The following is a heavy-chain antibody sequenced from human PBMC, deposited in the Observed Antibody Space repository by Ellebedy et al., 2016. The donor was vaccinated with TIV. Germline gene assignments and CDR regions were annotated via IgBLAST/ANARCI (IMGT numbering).Heavy chain of an antibody. D-gene: IGHD4-11*01. CDR2: ISWNGGSI. Sequence: SLKISCAASGFTFDDFGMHWVRQAPGKGLEWVAGISWNGGSIGYMDSVKGRFTISRDNTRNSLSLQMNSLRAEDTAVYYCARQFTAYSYGFDIWGQGTTVTVSS. V-gene: IGHV3-9*01. CDR1: GFTFDDFG. CDR3: ARQFTAYSYGFDI. J-gene: IGHJ3*02.